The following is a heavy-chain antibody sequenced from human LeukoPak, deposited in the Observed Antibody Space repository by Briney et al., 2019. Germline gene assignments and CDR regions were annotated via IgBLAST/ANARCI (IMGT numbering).Heavy chain of an antibody. J-gene: IGHJ4*02. CDR3: ARGNLGRATIRHWYYDSSVFVDY. D-gene: IGHD3-22*01. CDR2: MNPNSGNT. CDR1: GYTFTSYD. V-gene: IGHV1-8*01. Sequence: ASVKVSCKASGYTFTSYDINWVRQATGQGLEWMGWMNPNSGNTGYAQKLQGRVTMTTDTSTSTAYMELRSLRSDDTAVYYCARGNLGRATIRHWYYDSSVFVDYWGQGTLVTVSS.